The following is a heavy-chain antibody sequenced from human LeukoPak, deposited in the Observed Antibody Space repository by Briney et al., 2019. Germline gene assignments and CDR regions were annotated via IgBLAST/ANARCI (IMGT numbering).Heavy chain of an antibody. D-gene: IGHD6-13*01. J-gene: IGHJ3*02. V-gene: IGHV3-21*01. Sequence: GGSLRLSCAASGFTFSSYSMNWVRQAPGKGLEWVSSISSSSSYIYYADSVKGRFTISRDNAKNSLYLQMNSLRAEDTAVYYCARGGSSWSFAFDIWGQGTMVIVSS. CDR1: GFTFSSYS. CDR3: ARGGSSWSFAFDI. CDR2: ISSSSSYI.